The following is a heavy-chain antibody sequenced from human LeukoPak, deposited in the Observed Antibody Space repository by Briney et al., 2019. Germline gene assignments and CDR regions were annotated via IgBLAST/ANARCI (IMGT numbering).Heavy chain of an antibody. V-gene: IGHV1-69*13. CDR3: AKHDGLSPFLEFFHH. J-gene: IGHJ1*01. CDR2: IIPIFATA. Sequence: ASVKVSCKASGGTFSNYAISWVRQAPGQGLEWMGGIIPIFATANYAQKFQGRVTIAADESTSTAYMELSSLRSEDTAVYYCAKHDGLSPFLEFFHHWGQGTLVAVSS. D-gene: IGHD2/OR15-2a*01. CDR1: GGTFSNYA.